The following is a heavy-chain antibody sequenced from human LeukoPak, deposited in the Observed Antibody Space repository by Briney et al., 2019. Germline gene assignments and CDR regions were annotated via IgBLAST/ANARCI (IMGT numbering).Heavy chain of an antibody. D-gene: IGHD1-26*01. CDR3: ARREYYYYYMDV. J-gene: IGHJ6*03. CDR1: GYTFTSYD. Sequence: ASVKVSCKASGYTFTSYDINWVRQATGQGLEWMGWMNPNSGNTGYALKFQGRVTMTRNTSISTAYMELSSLRSEDTAVYYCARREYYYYYMDVWGKGTTVTVSS. V-gene: IGHV1-8*01. CDR2: MNPNSGNT.